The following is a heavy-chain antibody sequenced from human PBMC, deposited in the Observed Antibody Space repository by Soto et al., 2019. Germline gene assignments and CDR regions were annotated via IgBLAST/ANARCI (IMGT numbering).Heavy chain of an antibody. CDR2: IKSKPDGGAT. J-gene: IGHJ4*02. V-gene: IGHV3-15*01. CDR1: GFTFSIAW. CDR3: TTESPYGDFLFDY. D-gene: IGHD4-17*01. Sequence: EVQLVESGGGLVKPGGSVRLSCEGSGFTFSIAWMSWVRQAPGKGLEWVGRIKSKPDGGATDYAAPVKGRFTISRDDSKNTLYLHLNSLKIEDTAVYFCTTESPYGDFLFDYWGQGTLVTVSS.